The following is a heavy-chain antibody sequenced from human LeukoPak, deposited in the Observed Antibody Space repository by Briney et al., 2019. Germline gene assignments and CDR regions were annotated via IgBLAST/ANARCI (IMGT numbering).Heavy chain of an antibody. CDR2: IYYSGST. CDR1: GGSISSYY. J-gene: IGHJ4*02. CDR3: ARAKYYYDSSGYYLFDY. D-gene: IGHD3-22*01. Sequence: KPSETLSLTCTVSGGSISSYYWSWIRQPPGKGLEWIGYIYYSGSTNYNPSLKSRVTISVDTSKNQFSLKLSSVTAADTAVYYCARAKYYYDSSGYYLFDYWGQGTLVTVSS. V-gene: IGHV4-59*01.